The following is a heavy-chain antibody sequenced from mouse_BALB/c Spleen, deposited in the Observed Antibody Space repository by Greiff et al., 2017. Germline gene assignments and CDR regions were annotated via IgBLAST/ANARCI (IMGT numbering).Heavy chain of an antibody. CDR3: ARRVYGSSYDYYAMDY. CDR1: GYSITSDYA. CDR2: ISYSGST. Sequence: EVQLQQSGPGLVKPSQSLSLTCTVTGYSITSDYAWNWIRQFPGNKLEWMGYISYSGSTSYNPSLKSRISITRDTSKNQFFLQLNSVTTEDTATYYCARRVYGSSYDYYAMDYWGQGTSVTVSS. D-gene: IGHD1-1*01. V-gene: IGHV3-2*02. J-gene: IGHJ4*01.